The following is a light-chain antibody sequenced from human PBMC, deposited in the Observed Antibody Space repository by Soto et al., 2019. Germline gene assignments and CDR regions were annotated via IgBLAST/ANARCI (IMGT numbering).Light chain of an antibody. Sequence: QSVLTQPASVSGSPGQSITISCTGTGSDVGGYEYVSWYQQHPGKVPKLMIYEVSDRPSGVSTRFSGSKSGNTASLTISGLQAEEEADYYCASYTRTYNYVFGRGTKV. CDR1: GSDVGGYEY. CDR2: EVS. V-gene: IGLV2-14*01. J-gene: IGLJ1*01. CDR3: ASYTRTYNYV.